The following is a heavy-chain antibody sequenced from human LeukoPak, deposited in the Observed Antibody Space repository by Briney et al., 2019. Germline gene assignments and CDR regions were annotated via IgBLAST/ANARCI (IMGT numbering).Heavy chain of an antibody. Sequence: GESLRISCKGSGYSFTSYWISWVRQMPGEGLGWMGRIDSSDSYTNYSPSFRGHVTISADKSISTAYLQWSSLKASDTAMYYCARHQWGYGMDVWGKGTTVTVSS. CDR3: ARHQWGYGMDV. CDR2: IDSSDSYT. V-gene: IGHV5-10-1*01. J-gene: IGHJ6*04. D-gene: IGHD3-16*01. CDR1: GYSFTSYW.